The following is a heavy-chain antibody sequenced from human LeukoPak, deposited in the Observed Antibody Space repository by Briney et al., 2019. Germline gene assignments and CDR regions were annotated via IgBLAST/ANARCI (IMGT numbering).Heavy chain of an antibody. V-gene: IGHV4-59*01. CDR2: IHYSGST. D-gene: IGHD3-9*01. CDR1: GGSISSYY. CDR3: ARALSYYDILTGYYSHYYFDY. J-gene: IGHJ4*02. Sequence: SETMSLTCTVSGGSISSYYSSWIRQPPGKGLEWIGYIHYSGSTNYNPSLKSRVTISVDTSKNQFSLKLSSVTAADTAVYYCARALSYYDILTGYYSHYYFDYWGQGTLVTVSS.